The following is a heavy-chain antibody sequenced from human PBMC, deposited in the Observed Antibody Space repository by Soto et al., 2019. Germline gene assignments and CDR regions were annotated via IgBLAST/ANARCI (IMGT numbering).Heavy chain of an antibody. D-gene: IGHD1-26*01. V-gene: IGHV4-39*01. Sequence: PSETLSLTCAVSGGSISSGPYYWAWIRQPPGKGLEWIGNIHYRGSTFYSPSLKSRVTISLDTSKNQFSLKLSSVTAADTAVYYCARGPKLVGVNFDYWGQGNLVTVSS. CDR2: IHYRGST. CDR1: GGSISSGPYY. CDR3: ARGPKLVGVNFDY. J-gene: IGHJ4*02.